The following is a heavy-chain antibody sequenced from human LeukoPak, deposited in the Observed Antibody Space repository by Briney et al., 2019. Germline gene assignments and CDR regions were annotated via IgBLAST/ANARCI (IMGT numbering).Heavy chain of an antibody. CDR3: EAIWFGELSLDY. CDR1: GFAFSNAW. V-gene: IGHV3-15*01. Sequence: GGSLRLSCAASGFAFSNAWMNWVRQAAGRGLEWIGRIKSKTDGGTTDYAAPVKGRFTISRDDSKSTLYLQMNSLKAEDTAVYYCEAIWFGELSLDYWGQGTLVTVSS. CDR2: IKSKTDGGTT. D-gene: IGHD3-10*01. J-gene: IGHJ4*02.